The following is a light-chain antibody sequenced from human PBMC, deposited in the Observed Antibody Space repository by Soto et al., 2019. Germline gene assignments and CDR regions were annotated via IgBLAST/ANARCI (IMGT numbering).Light chain of an antibody. CDR1: RTDVDGHDY. CDR3: SSYTASAPFYV. Sequence: QSVLTQPASVSGSPGQSITISCTGARTDVDGHDYVSWYQQHPGQAPKLMIFDVHNRPSGVSSRFSGSKSGDTASLTISGLQAEDDGDYYCSSYTASAPFYVFGTGTKVHRP. J-gene: IGLJ1*01. CDR2: DVH. V-gene: IGLV2-14*03.